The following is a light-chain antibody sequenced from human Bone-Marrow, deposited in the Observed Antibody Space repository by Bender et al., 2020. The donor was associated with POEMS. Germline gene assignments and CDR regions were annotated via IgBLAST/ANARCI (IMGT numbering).Light chain of an antibody. V-gene: IGLV3-10*01. CDR2: EDN. CDR3: YSTDISGDQGV. Sequence: SYDLTQPPSVSVAPGQTARITCSGDALPRKYAYWYRQKSGQAPVLVIYEDNKRPSTIPERISGSSSGTMATLIISGAQVEDEADYYCYSTDISGDQGVFGGGTRLTVL. CDR1: ALPRKY. J-gene: IGLJ3*02.